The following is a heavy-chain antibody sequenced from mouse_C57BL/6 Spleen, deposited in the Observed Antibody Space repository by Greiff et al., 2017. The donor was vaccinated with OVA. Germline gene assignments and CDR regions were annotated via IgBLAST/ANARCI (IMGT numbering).Heavy chain of an antibody. CDR1: GYSFTGYY. D-gene: IGHD1-1*01. Sequence: EVQLQQSGPELVKPGASVKISCKASGYSFTGYYMNWVKQSPEKSLEWIGEINPSTGGTTYNQKFKAKATLTVDKSSSTAYMQLKSLTSEDSAVYYCARGDYYGSSLYYAMDYWGQGTSVTVSS. CDR3: ARGDYYGSSLYYAMDY. CDR2: INPSTGGT. V-gene: IGHV1-42*01. J-gene: IGHJ4*01.